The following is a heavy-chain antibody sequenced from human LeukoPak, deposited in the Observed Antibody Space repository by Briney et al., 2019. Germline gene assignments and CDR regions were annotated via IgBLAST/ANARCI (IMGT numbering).Heavy chain of an antibody. J-gene: IGHJ4*02. CDR3: ARDQYYYDSSGYLFDY. CDR1: GDSVSSTSDN. V-gene: IGHV4-61*01. D-gene: IGHD3-22*01. CDR2: IYYTGST. Sequence: SETLSLTCSVSGDSVSSTSDNWGWIRQPPGKGLEWIGNIYYTGSTNYNPSLKSRVTMSVDTSKNQFSLKLSSVTAADTAVYYCARDQYYYDSSGYLFDYWGQGTLVTVSS.